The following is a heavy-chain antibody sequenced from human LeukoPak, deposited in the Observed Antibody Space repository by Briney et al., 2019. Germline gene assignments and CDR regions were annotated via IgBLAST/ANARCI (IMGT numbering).Heavy chain of an antibody. CDR2: INSDGSWT. V-gene: IGHV3-74*01. J-gene: IGHJ4*02. CDR3: VSFYETY. CDR1: GSYW. Sequence: QPGGSLRLSCAASGSYWMHWVRQAPGKGLVWVSHINSDGSWTSYADSVKGRFTISKDNAENTVYLQMNNLRAEDTAVYYCVSFYETYWGRGTLVTVSS. D-gene: IGHD2/OR15-2a*01.